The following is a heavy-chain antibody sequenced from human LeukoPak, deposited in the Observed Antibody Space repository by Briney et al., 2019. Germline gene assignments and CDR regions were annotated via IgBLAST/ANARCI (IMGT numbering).Heavy chain of an antibody. CDR2: IYHSGST. J-gene: IGHJ4*02. Sequence: PSETLSLTCAVSGGSISSSNWWSWVRQPPGKGLEWIGEIYHSGSTNYNPSLKSRVTISVDKPKNQFSLKLSSVTAADTAVYYCARDPIVVVPAAMRGGFDYWGQGTLVTVSS. D-gene: IGHD2-2*01. V-gene: IGHV4-4*02. CDR3: ARDPIVVVPAAMRGGFDY. CDR1: GGSISSSNW.